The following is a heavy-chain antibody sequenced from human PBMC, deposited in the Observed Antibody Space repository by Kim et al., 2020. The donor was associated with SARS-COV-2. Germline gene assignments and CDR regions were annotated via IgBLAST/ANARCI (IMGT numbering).Heavy chain of an antibody. V-gene: IGHV3-15*01. Sequence: GGSLRLSCAASGFTFSNAWMSWVRQAPGKGLEWVGRIKSKTDGGTTDYAAPVKGRFTISRDDSKNTLYLQMNSLKTEDTAVYYCTTDERSSGYYDSSGYYLGGYWGQGTLVTVSS. D-gene: IGHD3-22*01. J-gene: IGHJ4*02. CDR3: TTDERSSGYYDSSGYYLGGY. CDR2: IKSKTDGGTT. CDR1: GFTFSNAW.